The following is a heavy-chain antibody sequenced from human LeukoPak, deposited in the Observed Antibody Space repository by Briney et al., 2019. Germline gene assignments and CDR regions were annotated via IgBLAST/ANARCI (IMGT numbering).Heavy chain of an antibody. CDR1: GFTFSSYA. J-gene: IGHJ4*02. D-gene: IGHD3-9*01. Sequence: GGSLRLSCAASGFTFSSYAMSWVRQAPGKGLEWVAIIKEDGSEKNYVDSVKGRFTISRDNAKNSLYLQMNNLRVEDTAMYYCAGGTGFIIKDWGQGTLVTVSS. V-gene: IGHV3-7*03. CDR2: IKEDGSEK. CDR3: AGGTGFIIKD.